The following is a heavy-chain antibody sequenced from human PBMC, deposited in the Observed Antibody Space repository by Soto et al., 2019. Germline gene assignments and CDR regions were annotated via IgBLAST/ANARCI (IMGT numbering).Heavy chain of an antibody. J-gene: IGHJ4*01. CDR3: SRGTSIPASGDY. Sequence: QVQLVQSGAEVKKPGASVKVSCKASGYTFTNYGINWVRQAPGQGLEWLGWVSAYNGERRYARRVQARVIMTTDTSTTTAYMELRSLRSDDTAVYYCSRGTSIPASGDYWGQGTLVTVSS. D-gene: IGHD6-6*01. V-gene: IGHV1-18*01. CDR2: VSAYNGER. CDR1: GYTFTNYG.